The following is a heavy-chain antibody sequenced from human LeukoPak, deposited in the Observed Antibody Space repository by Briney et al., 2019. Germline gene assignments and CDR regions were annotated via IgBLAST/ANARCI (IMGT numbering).Heavy chain of an antibody. J-gene: IGHJ4*02. D-gene: IGHD3-10*01. CDR2: IRYDGSNK. Sequence: GGSLRLSCAASGFTFSSYGMHWVRQAPGKGLEWVAFIRYDGSNKYYADSVKGRFTISRDNSKNTLYLQMNSLRAEDTAVYYCARDPEVIMVRGVIDYWGQGTLVTVSS. CDR3: ARDPEVIMVRGVIDY. V-gene: IGHV3-30*02. CDR1: GFTFSSYG.